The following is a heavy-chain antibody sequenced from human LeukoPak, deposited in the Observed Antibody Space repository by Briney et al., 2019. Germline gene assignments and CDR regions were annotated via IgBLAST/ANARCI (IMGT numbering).Heavy chain of an antibody. CDR3: AKSQKNYYYYYMDV. CDR2: ISGSGGST. V-gene: IGHV3-23*01. J-gene: IGHJ6*03. CDR1: GFTFSSYA. Sequence: GGFLRLSCAASGFTFSSYAMSWVRQAPGKGLEWVSAISGSGGSTYYADSVKGRFTISRDNSKNTLYLQMNSLRAEDTAVYYCAKSQKNYYYYYMDVWGKGTTVTVSS.